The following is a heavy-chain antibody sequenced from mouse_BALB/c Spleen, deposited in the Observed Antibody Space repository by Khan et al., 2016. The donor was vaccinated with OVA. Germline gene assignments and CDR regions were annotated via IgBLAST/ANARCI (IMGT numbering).Heavy chain of an antibody. CDR1: GYTFTKSG. V-gene: IGHV9-3-1*01. CDR2: INTYTGEP. J-gene: IGHJ4*01. Sequence: QIQLVQSGPELKKPGETVKISCKASGYTFTKSGMNWVKQAPGKGLKWMGWINTYTGEPTYADDFKGRFAFSLETSASTASLQIHNLKNEDTATYFCARPPYFSYVMDNWGKGTSVTVS. CDR3: ARPPYFSYVMDN. D-gene: IGHD2-10*01.